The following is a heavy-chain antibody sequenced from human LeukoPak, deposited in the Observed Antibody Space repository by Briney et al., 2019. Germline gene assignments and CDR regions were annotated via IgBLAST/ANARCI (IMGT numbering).Heavy chain of an antibody. V-gene: IGHV3-21*04. D-gene: IGHD6-19*01. Sequence: PGGSLRLSCAASGFTFSSYSITWVRQAPGKGLEWVSYISSSSSHIYYADSVKGRFTISRDNAKNSLYLQMNSLRAEDTAVYYCAQKNGYSSGWTNYWGQGTLVTVSS. CDR1: GFTFSSYS. CDR3: AQKNGYSSGWTNY. J-gene: IGHJ4*02. CDR2: ISSSSSHI.